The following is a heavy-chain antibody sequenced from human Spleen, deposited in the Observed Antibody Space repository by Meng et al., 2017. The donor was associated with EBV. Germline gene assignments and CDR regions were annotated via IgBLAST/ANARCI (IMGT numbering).Heavy chain of an antibody. V-gene: IGHV3-23*04. CDR3: ARESLTGVFDS. J-gene: IGHJ4*02. CDR2: ISGSGDDT. D-gene: IGHD1-20*01. CDR1: GFTFRNYA. Sequence: EVQLVELGGGVRQPGGSSRLSCAVSGFTFRNYAMSWVRQAPGKGLEWVSTISGSGDDTYNADSVNGRFTISRDNSQNTVYLQLNSLRAEDTAVYYCARESLTGVFDSWGQGTLVTVSS.